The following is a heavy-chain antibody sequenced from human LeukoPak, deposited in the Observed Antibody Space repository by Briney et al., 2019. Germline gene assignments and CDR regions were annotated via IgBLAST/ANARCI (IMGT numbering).Heavy chain of an antibody. V-gene: IGHV6-1*01. CDR1: GDSVSSNSAA. J-gene: IGHJ6*04. Sequence: SQTLSRTCAISGDSVSSNSAAWNWIRQSPSRGLEWLGRTYYRSKWYNGYAVSVKSRITINPDTSKNQFSLQLNSVTPEDTAVYYCARGYDILTGYYVDYYYYGMDVWGKGTTVTVSS. D-gene: IGHD3-9*01. CDR2: TYYRSKWYN. CDR3: ARGYDILTGYYVDYYYYGMDV.